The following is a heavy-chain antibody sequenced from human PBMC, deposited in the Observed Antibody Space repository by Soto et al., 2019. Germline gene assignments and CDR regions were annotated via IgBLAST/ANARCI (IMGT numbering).Heavy chain of an antibody. CDR2: IIPIFGTA. CDR3: ARRYCSGGSCPEVSGYFDY. J-gene: IGHJ4*02. CDR1: GGTFSSYA. Sequence: QVQLVQSGAEVKKPGSSVKVSCKASGGTFSSYAISWVRQAPGQGLEWMGGIIPIFGTANYAQKFQGRVTITADESTSTAYMELSSLRSEDTAVYYCARRYCSGGSCPEVSGYFDYWGQGTLVTVSS. D-gene: IGHD2-15*01. V-gene: IGHV1-69*01.